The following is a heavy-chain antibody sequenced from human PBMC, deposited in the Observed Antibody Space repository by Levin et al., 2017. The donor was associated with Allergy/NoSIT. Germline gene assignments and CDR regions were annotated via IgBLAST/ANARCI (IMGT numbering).Heavy chain of an antibody. D-gene: IGHD6-19*01. CDR1: GFTFSSYS. Sequence: GGSLRLSCAASGFTFSSYSMNWVRQAPGKGLEWVSSISSSSSYIYYADSVKGRFTISRDNAKNSLYLQMNSLRAEDTAVYYCASQSPNSSGWTPVGYWGQGTLVTVSS. V-gene: IGHV3-21*01. J-gene: IGHJ4*02. CDR2: ISSSSSYI. CDR3: ASQSPNSSGWTPVGY.